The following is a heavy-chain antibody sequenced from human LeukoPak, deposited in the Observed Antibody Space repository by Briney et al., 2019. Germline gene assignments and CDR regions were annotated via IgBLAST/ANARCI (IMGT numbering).Heavy chain of an antibody. CDR3: AANSADENTLGSSYKV. CDR1: GGSFSGYY. V-gene: IGHV4-59*10. J-gene: IGHJ4*02. Sequence: SETLSLTCAVYGGSFSGYYWSWIRQPAGKGLEWIGRIYTSGSTNYNPSLKSRVTMSVDTSKNQFSLKLSSVNAADTAVYYCAANSADENTLGSSYKVWGQGTLVTVSS. CDR2: IYTSGST. D-gene: IGHD3-10*01.